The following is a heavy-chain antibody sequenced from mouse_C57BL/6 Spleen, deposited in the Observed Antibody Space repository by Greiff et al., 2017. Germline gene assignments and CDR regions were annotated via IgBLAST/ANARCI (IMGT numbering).Heavy chain of an antibody. CDR3: AGDYYGSGPLAY. CDR2: ISLQSDNYAT. D-gene: IGHD1-1*01. J-gene: IGHJ3*01. V-gene: IGHV6-3*01. Sequence: EVKVEESGGGLVQPGGSMKLSCVASGFTFSNYWMNWVRQSPEQGLEWVAEISLQSDNYATHHAVSVKGRFTYSRDDSKSSVYMQMNNLRAEDTGIYYCAGDYYGSGPLAYWGEENLVTVSA. CDR1: GFTFSNYW.